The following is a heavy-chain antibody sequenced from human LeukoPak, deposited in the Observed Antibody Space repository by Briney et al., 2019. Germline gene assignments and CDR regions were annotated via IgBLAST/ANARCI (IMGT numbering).Heavy chain of an antibody. CDR2: INSDGTST. Sequence: PGGSLRLSCAAAGFTFSGNWMHWVRQAPGKGLVWVSRINSDGTSTSYADSVKGRFTISRDNAKNTLYLQMNSLRAEDTAVYYCASLKSSVTLMDVWGQGTTVTVSS. J-gene: IGHJ6*02. V-gene: IGHV3-74*01. CDR1: GFTFSGNW. D-gene: IGHD2-15*01. CDR3: ASLKSSVTLMDV.